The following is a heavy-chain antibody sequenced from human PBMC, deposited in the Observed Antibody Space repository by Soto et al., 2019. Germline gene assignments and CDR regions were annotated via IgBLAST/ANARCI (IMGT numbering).Heavy chain of an antibody. D-gene: IGHD7-27*01. Sequence: SETLSLTCTVSGDSISTNSYSWGWIRQPPGQGLEWIGLFYYSGSTHYNPSLKSRLTVSVDTSKNQFSLKLSSVTAADTAVYYCARGWGRIFDYWGQGTLVTVTS. CDR2: FYYSGST. J-gene: IGHJ4*02. CDR3: ARGWGRIFDY. CDR1: GDSISTNSYS. V-gene: IGHV4-39*01.